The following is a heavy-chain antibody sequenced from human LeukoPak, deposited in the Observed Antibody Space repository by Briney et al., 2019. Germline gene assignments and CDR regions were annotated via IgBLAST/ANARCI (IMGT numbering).Heavy chain of an antibody. CDR3: ASSTVFYYYYGMDV. J-gene: IGHJ6*02. CDR1: GFTFSSYW. Sequence: GGSLRLSCAASGFTFSSYWMHWVRQAPGKGLVWVSRINSDGSSTSYADSVKGRFTISGDNAKNTLYLQMNSLRAEDTAVYYCASSTVFYYYYGMDVWGQGTTVTVSS. D-gene: IGHD4-17*01. CDR2: INSDGSST. V-gene: IGHV3-74*01.